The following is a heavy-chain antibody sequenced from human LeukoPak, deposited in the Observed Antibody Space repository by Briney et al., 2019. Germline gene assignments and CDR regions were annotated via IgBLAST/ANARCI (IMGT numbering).Heavy chain of an antibody. CDR1: GGSISSSSYY. J-gene: IGHJ4*02. V-gene: IGHV4-39*01. CDR2: IYYSGST. Sequence: SETLSLTCTVSGGSISSSSYYWGWIRQPPGKGLEWIGNIYYSGSTHYNPSLKSRVTISVDTSKNQFSLRLSSVTAADTAVYYCARLYWEEPDYWGRGTLVTVSS. D-gene: IGHD2-8*02. CDR3: ARLYWEEPDY.